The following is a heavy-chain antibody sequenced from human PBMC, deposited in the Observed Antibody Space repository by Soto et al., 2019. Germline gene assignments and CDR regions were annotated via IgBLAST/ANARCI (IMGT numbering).Heavy chain of an antibody. CDR2: ISYDESNK. CDR1: GFTFSSYG. J-gene: IGHJ5*02. Sequence: GGSLRLSCAASGFTFSSYGMHWVRQAPGKGLEWVAVISYDESNKYYADSVKGRFTISRDNSKNTLYLQMNSLRAEDTAVYYCAKDISDTAMVEPPSWGQGTLVTVSS. V-gene: IGHV3-30*18. D-gene: IGHD5-18*01. CDR3: AKDISDTAMVEPPS.